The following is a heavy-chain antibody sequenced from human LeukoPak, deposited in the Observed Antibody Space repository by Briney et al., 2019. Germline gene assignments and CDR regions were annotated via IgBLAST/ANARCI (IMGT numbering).Heavy chain of an antibody. CDR2: IYSGGST. J-gene: IGHJ6*02. D-gene: IGHD5-12*01. CDR1: GFTVSSNY. V-gene: IGHV3-66*01. Sequence: GGSLRLSCAASGFTVSSNYMSWVRQAPGKGLEWVSVIYSGGSTYYADSVKGRFTISRDNSKNTLYLQMNSLRAEDTAVYYCASLGSSKVATYYYGMDVWGQGTTVTVSS. CDR3: ASLGSSKVATYYYGMDV.